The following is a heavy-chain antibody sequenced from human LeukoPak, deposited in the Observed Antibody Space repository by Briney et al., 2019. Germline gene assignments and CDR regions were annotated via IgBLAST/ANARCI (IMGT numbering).Heavy chain of an antibody. Sequence: GGSLRLSCAASGFPFSNYAMHWVRQVPGKGLEWVAVISFDGSNKYYADSVKGRFTISRDDSNNMLYLQMNSLRAEDTAVYYCAKDQSEWQWLEYFFDFWGQGTLVTVSS. V-gene: IGHV3-30*18. D-gene: IGHD6-19*01. CDR3: AKDQSEWQWLEYFFDF. J-gene: IGHJ4*02. CDR1: GFPFSNYA. CDR2: ISFDGSNK.